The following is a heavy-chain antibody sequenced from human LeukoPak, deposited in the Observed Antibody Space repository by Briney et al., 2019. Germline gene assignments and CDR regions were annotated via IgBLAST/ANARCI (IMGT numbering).Heavy chain of an antibody. CDR2: ISSSGSTI. V-gene: IGHV3-11*01. Sequence: GGSLRLSCAASGNYWMHWVRQAPGKGLEWVSYISSSGSTIYYADSVKGRFTISRDNAKNSLYLQMNSLRAEDTAVYYCARDRGPVAPHGMDVWGQGTTVTVSS. CDR1: GNYW. CDR3: ARDRGPVAPHGMDV. J-gene: IGHJ6*02. D-gene: IGHD2-2*01.